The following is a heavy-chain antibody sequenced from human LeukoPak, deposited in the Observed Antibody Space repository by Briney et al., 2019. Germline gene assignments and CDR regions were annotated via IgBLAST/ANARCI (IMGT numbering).Heavy chain of an antibody. D-gene: IGHD2-21*02. CDR2: IYHSGST. Sequence: SSQTLSLTCAVSGGSISSGGYSWSWIRQPPGKGLEWIGYIYHSGSTYYNPSLKSRVTISVDRSKNQLSLKLSSVTAADTAVYYCARLDHCGGDCYLFDYWGQGTLVTVSS. V-gene: IGHV4-30-2*01. CDR1: GGSISSGGYS. CDR3: ARLDHCGGDCYLFDY. J-gene: IGHJ4*02.